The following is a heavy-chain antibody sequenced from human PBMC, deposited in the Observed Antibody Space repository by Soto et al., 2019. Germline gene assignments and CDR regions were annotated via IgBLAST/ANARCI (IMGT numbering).Heavy chain of an antibody. V-gene: IGHV4-31*03. CDR2: IDDSGYT. J-gene: IGHJ4*02. D-gene: IGHD3-3*01. CDR3: AGKQAGFLFGIDH. Sequence: SETLPLTCTVSGGYISTGGDYWIWIRQYPGKGLEWLGYIDDSGYTFYNPSLQSRLTLSMDTSKNQFSLKLSSATAADTAVYFCAGKQAGFLFGIDHWGQGTLVTVSS. CDR1: GGYISTGGDY.